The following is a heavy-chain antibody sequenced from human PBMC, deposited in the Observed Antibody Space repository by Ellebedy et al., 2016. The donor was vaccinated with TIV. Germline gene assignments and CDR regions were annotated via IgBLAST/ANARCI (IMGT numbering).Heavy chain of an antibody. D-gene: IGHD6-19*01. CDR3: ARTTAVAGTYYYGMDV. CDR2: IYYSGST. Sequence: GSLRLSCTVSGGSISSYYWSWIRQPPGRGLEWIGYIYYSGSTNYNPSLMSRVTISVDTSKNQFSLKLSSVTAADTAVYYCARTTAVAGTYYYGMDVWGQGTTVTVSS. J-gene: IGHJ6*02. V-gene: IGHV4-59*01. CDR1: GGSISSYY.